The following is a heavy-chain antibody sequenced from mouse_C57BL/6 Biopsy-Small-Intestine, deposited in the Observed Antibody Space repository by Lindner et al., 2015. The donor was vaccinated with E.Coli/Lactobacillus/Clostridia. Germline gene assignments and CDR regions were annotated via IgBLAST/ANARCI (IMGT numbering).Heavy chain of an antibody. Sequence: VQLQESGAELVKPGASVKLSCTASGFNIEDYYMHWVKQRTEQGLEWIGRIDPEDGETKYAPKFQGKATITADTSSNTAYLQLSSLTSEDTAVYYCTREFITTVGYYFDYWGQGSTLTVSS. CDR1: GFNIEDYY. J-gene: IGHJ2*01. CDR3: TREFITTVGYYFDY. CDR2: IDPEDGET. D-gene: IGHD1-1*01. V-gene: IGHV14-2*01.